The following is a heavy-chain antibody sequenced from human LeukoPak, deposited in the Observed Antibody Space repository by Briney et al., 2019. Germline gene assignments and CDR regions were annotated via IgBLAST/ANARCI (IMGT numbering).Heavy chain of an antibody. CDR2: INAGNGNT. D-gene: IGHD2-2*01. J-gene: IGHJ5*02. CDR1: GYTCTSYA. Sequence: ASVKVSCKASGYTCTSYAMHWVRQAPGQRLEWMGWINAGNGNTKYSQKFQGRVTITRDTSASTAYMELSSLRSEDTAVYYCARVVVVPAATNWFDPWGQGTLVTVSS. CDR3: ARVVVVPAATNWFDP. V-gene: IGHV1-3*01.